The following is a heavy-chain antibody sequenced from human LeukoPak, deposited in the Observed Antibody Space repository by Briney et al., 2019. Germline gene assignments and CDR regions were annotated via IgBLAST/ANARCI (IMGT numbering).Heavy chain of an antibody. V-gene: IGHV1-2*02. CDR3: ARVPIAAAGTEGGNYFDY. D-gene: IGHD6-13*01. Sequence: ASVKVSCKASGYTFTGYYMHWVRQAPGQGLEWMGWINPNSGGTNYAQKFQGRVTMTRDTSISTAYMELSRLRSDDTAVYYCARVPIAAAGTEGGNYFDYWGQGTLVTVSS. CDR1: GYTFTGYY. CDR2: INPNSGGT. J-gene: IGHJ4*02.